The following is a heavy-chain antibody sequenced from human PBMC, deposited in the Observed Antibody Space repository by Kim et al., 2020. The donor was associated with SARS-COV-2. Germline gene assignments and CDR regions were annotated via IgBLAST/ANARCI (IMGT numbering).Heavy chain of an antibody. Sequence: SETLSLTCTVSGGSISSGGYYWSWIRQHPGKGLEWIGYIYYSGSTYYNPSHKSRATISVDTSKNQFSLKLSSVTAADTAVYYCARDSPYSPYYFDYWGRGTLVTVSS. CDR1: GGSISSGGYY. V-gene: IGHV4-31*03. J-gene: IGHJ4*02. CDR2: IYYSGST. D-gene: IGHD6-13*01. CDR3: ARDSPYSPYYFDY.